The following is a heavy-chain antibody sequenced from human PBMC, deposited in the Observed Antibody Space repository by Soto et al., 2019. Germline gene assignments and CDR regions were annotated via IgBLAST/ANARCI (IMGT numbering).Heavy chain of an antibody. V-gene: IGHV3-30*04. CDR3: ARSLYGSGSYDAFDI. CDR1: GFTFSSYA. CDR2: ISYDGSNK. J-gene: IGHJ3*02. Sequence: GGSLRLSCAASGFTFSSYAMHWVHQAPGKGLEWVAVISYDGSNKYYAGSVKGRFTIARDNSKNTLYLQMNSLKADDAAVYYCARSLYGSGSYDAFDIWGQGTMVTVSS. D-gene: IGHD3-10*01.